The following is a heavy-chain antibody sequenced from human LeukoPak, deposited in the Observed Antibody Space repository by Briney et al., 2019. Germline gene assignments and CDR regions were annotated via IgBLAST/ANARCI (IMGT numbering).Heavy chain of an antibody. D-gene: IGHD3-22*01. CDR1: GGSISSGSYY. V-gene: IGHV4-61*02. CDR2: IYTSGST. Sequence: SQTLSLTCTVSGGSISSGSYYWSWIRQPAGKGLEWIGRIYTSGSTNYNPSLKSRVTISVDTSKNQFSLKLSSVTAADTAVYYCAREQPDSSGSKVYYYYYYMDVWGKGTTVTVSS. CDR3: AREQPDSSGSKVYYYYYYMDV. J-gene: IGHJ6*03.